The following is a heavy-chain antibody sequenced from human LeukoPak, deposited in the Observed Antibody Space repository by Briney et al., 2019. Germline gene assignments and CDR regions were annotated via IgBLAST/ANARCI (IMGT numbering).Heavy chain of an antibody. Sequence: PSETLSLTCTVSGGSISSYYWSWIRQPPGRGLEWIGYIYYSGSPNYNPSLKSRVTISVDTSKNQFSLKLSSVTAADTAVYFCARGNYDILTGYYRNFDYRGQGILVTVSS. D-gene: IGHD3-9*01. CDR2: IYYSGSP. J-gene: IGHJ4*02. CDR1: GGSISSYY. CDR3: ARGNYDILTGYYRNFDY. V-gene: IGHV4-59*01.